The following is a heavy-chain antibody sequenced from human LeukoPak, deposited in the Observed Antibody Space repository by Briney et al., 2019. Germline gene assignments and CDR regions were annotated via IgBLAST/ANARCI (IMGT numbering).Heavy chain of an antibody. CDR2: IYYDGSNE. Sequence: GRSLRLSCAASGFTFRSSGMHWVRQPPGKGLEWVAVIYYDGSNELYADSVKGRFTNSRDNSKNMVHLQMNSLRADDTAVYYCARDRSRFVDYWGQGTLVTVSS. J-gene: IGHJ4*02. CDR1: GFTFRSSG. D-gene: IGHD3-3*01. CDR3: ARDRSRFVDY. V-gene: IGHV3-33*01.